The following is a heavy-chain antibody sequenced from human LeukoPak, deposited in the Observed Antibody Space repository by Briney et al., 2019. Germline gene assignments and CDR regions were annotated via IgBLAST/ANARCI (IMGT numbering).Heavy chain of an antibody. Sequence: SETLSLTCTVSGGSISSYYWSWIRQPPGKGLEWIGYIYYSGSTNYNPSLKSPVTISVDTSKNQFSLKLSSVTAADTAVYYCARERGATAPSFDYWGQGTLVTVSS. D-gene: IGHD1-26*01. CDR1: GGSISSYY. CDR2: IYYSGST. V-gene: IGHV4-59*01. CDR3: ARERGATAPSFDY. J-gene: IGHJ4*02.